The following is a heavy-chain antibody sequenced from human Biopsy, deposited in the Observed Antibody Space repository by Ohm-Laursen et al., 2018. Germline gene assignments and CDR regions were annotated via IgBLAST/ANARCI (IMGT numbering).Heavy chain of an antibody. D-gene: IGHD2-8*01. V-gene: IGHV4-34*01. CDR2: IKHSGST. J-gene: IGHJ6*02. CDR1: VGSFSGHY. CDR3: ARGMRYCTNAVCYKSGSGSYYRYYYGMDV. Sequence: SDTLSLTCAVYVGSFSGHYWSWIRQPPGKGLEWIGEIKHSGSTNYNPSLKSRVTISVDTSKNQFSLKLSSVTAADTAVYYCARGMRYCTNAVCYKSGSGSYYRYYYGMDVWGQGTTVTVSS.